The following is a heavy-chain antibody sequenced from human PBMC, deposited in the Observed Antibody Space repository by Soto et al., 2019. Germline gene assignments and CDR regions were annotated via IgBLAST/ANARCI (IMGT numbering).Heavy chain of an antibody. V-gene: IGHV4-38-2*02. CDR3: ARDGEGDSSGYYPYTSRSDY. J-gene: IGHJ4*02. Sequence: SETLSLTCAVSGYSISSGYYWGWIRQPPGKGLEWIGSIYHSGSTYYNPSLKSRVTISVDTSKNQSSLKLSSVTAADTAVYYCARDGEGDSSGYYPYTSRSDYWGQGTLVTVSS. CDR1: GYSISSGYY. D-gene: IGHD3-22*01. CDR2: IYHSGST.